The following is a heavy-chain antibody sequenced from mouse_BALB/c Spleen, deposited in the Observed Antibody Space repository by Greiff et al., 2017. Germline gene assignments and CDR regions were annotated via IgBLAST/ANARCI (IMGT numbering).Heavy chain of an antibody. CDR1: GYTFTSYW. V-gene: IGHV1S81*02. CDR3: ARSDLLYGDPYYFDY. J-gene: IGHJ2*01. CDR2: INPSNGRT. Sequence: VQLQQSGAELVKPGASVKLSCKASGYTFTSYWMHWVKQRPGQGLEWIGEINPSNGRTNYNEKFKSKATLTVDKSSSTAYMQLSSLTSEDSAVYYCARSDLLYGDPYYFDYWGQGTTLTVSS. D-gene: IGHD2-12*01.